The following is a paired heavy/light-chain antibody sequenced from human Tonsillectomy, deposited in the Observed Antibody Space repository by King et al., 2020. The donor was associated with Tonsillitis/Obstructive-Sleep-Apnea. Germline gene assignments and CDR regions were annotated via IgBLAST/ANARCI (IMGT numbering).Light chain of an antibody. V-gene: IGKV4-1*01. CDR1: QSVLYSSNNKTY. J-gene: IGKJ1*01. CDR3: QQYYNTPWT. CDR2: WAS. Sequence: DIVMTQSPDSLAVSLGERATINCKSSQSVLYSSNNKTYLAWYQHKAGQPPKLLISWASTRESGVPDRFSGSGSGTDFTLTISSLQAEDVALYFCQQYYNTPWTFGQGTKVEIK.
Heavy chain of an antibody. Sequence: LQLQESGPGLVRPSETLSLTCTVSGGSISTRTYYWAWIRQSPGKRLEWIGSVHHSGSTYYNPSLKSRVTISIDTSKNQFSLNLTSVTAADTAVFYCARRKGYCTSSVCYALAFDSWGQGILVSVSS. J-gene: IGHJ4*02. D-gene: IGHD2-8*01. CDR3: ARRKGYCTSSVCYALAFDS. V-gene: IGHV4-39*01. CDR1: GGSISTRTYY. CDR2: VHHSGST.